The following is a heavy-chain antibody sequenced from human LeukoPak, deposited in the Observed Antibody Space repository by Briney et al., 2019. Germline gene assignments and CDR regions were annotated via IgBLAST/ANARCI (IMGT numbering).Heavy chain of an antibody. CDR1: GFSFSTYA. D-gene: IGHD6-19*01. CDR3: ARTYSSGWYLSFDY. V-gene: IGHV3-53*04. Sequence: GGSLRLSCAASGFSFSTYAMSWVRQAPGKGLEWVSVIYSGGSTYYADSVKGRFTISRHNSKNTLYLQMNSLRAEDTAVYYCARTYSSGWYLSFDYWGQGTLVTVSS. J-gene: IGHJ4*02. CDR2: IYSGGST.